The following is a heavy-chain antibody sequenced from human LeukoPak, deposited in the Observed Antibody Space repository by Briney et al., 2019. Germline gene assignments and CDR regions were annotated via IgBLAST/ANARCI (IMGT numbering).Heavy chain of an antibody. Sequence: GGSLRLSCAASGFTFSSYGMHWVRQAPGKGLEWVAVISYDGSNKYYADSVKGRFTISRDNSKNTLCLQMNSLRAEDTAVYYCANDYYDSSGSSLLDYWGQGTLVTVSS. D-gene: IGHD3-22*01. CDR2: ISYDGSNK. J-gene: IGHJ4*02. CDR1: GFTFSSYG. V-gene: IGHV3-30*18. CDR3: ANDYYDSSGSSLLDY.